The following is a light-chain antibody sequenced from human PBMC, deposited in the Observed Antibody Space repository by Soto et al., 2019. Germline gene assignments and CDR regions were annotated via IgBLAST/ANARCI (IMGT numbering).Light chain of an antibody. CDR2: EVS. CDR1: SSDVGGYNY. V-gene: IGLV2-14*01. J-gene: IGLJ2*01. Sequence: QSVQTQPASVSGSPGQSITISCTGTSSDVGGYNYVSWYQQHPGKAPKLMISEVSNRPSGVSNRFSGSKSGNTASLTISGLQAEDEADYYCSSYTSSSTLVFGGGTKLTVL. CDR3: SSYTSSSTLV.